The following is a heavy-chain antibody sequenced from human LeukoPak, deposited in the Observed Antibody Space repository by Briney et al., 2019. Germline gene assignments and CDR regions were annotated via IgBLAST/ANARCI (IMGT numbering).Heavy chain of an antibody. CDR3: ARDLITIATPFFDY. CDR1: GYTFTGYY. V-gene: IGHV1-2*02. J-gene: IGHJ4*02. D-gene: IGHD2-21*01. CDR2: INSNSGGT. Sequence: ASVKVSCKASGYTFTGYYLHWVRQAPGQGLEWMGWINSNSGGTKYSQKFQGRVTMTRDTSISTAYMELSSLISDDTAVYYCARDLITIATPFFDYWGQGTLVTVSS.